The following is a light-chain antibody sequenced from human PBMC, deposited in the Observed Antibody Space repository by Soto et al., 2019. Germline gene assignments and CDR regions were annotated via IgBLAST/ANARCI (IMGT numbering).Light chain of an antibody. V-gene: IGKV4-1*01. CDR2: WAS. J-gene: IGKJ1*01. Sequence: DIVVTQSPDSLAVSLGERATINCKSSQSVLYSSENKNYLAWYQQKAGQPPKLIIDWASTRASGVPDRFSGSGSGTDFTLTISSLQAEDVAVYYCQHYYISWTFGQGTKVDI. CDR3: QHYYISWT. CDR1: QSVLYSSENKNY.